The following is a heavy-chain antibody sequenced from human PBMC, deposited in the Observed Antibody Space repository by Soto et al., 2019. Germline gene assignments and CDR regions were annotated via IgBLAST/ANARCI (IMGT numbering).Heavy chain of an antibody. CDR3: ARNGGSTWYYFDS. CDR1: GGSITGYY. Sequence: QVQLQQWGAGLLKPSETLSLTCAVNGGSITGYYGAWIRQSPGKGLEWIGEISHSGRTNYNPSLKSRVTISVDTSKNQFSLKVSSVTAADTGMYYCARNGGSTWYYFDSWGQGTVVTVS. CDR2: ISHSGRT. J-gene: IGHJ4*02. V-gene: IGHV4-34*01. D-gene: IGHD6-13*01.